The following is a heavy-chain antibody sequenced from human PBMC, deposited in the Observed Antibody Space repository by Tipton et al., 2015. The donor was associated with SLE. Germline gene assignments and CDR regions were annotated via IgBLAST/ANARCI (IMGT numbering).Heavy chain of an antibody. J-gene: IGHJ5*02. D-gene: IGHD5-12*01. CDR2: IYSGGSVS. V-gene: IGHV3-23*03. CDR3: AKGHSGYDCGS. CDR1: GLTFSNHA. Sequence: GSLRLSCAASGLTFSNHAMSWVRQAPGRGLEWVSIIYSGGSVSYYGDSVKGRFTISRDNSKNTLYLQMNSLNAEDTAEYYCAKGHSGYDCGSWGQGTLVTVSS.